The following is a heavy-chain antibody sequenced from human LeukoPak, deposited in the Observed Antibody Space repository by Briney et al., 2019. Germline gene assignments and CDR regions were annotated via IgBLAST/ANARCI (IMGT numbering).Heavy chain of an antibody. V-gene: IGHV3-23*01. CDR2: ISGGGGVT. CDR3: ARHIVGEQNFDY. D-gene: IGHD3-16*02. J-gene: IGHJ4*02. CDR1: GFTFSSYA. Sequence: QAGGSLRLSCAASGFTFSSYAMSWVRQAPGKGLEWVSSISGGGGVTYYADSVKGRFTISRDNSKNTLYLQMDTMRVEDTAVYYCARHIVGEQNFDYWSQGTLVTVSS.